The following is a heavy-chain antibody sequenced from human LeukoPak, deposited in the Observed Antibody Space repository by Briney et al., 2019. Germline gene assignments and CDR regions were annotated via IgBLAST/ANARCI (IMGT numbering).Heavy chain of an antibody. CDR3: AKDGDTMSGTYYYDMDV. D-gene: IGHD1-26*01. V-gene: IGHV3-53*05. J-gene: IGHJ6*03. CDR2: IYSGGST. Sequence: GGSLRLSCAASGFSVSSNYMSWVRQAPGKGLEWVSVIYSGGSTYYVDSVKGRFTISRDNSKNTLYLQMNSLRGEDTAVYYCAKDGDTMSGTYYYDMDVWGKGTTVTIS. CDR1: GFSVSSNY.